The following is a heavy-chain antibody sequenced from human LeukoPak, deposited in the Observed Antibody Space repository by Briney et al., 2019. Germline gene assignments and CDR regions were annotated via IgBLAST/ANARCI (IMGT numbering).Heavy chain of an antibody. D-gene: IGHD3-16*01. CDR3: AREDGGSYLAY. V-gene: IGHV4-59*12. CDR1: GGSISTYY. J-gene: IGHJ4*02. CDR2: IYYSGST. Sequence: PSETLSLTCSVSGGSISTYYWSWIRQPPGKGLEWIGYIYYSGSTNYNPSLKSRVTISVDTSKNQFSLKLSSVTAADTAVYYCAREDGGSYLAYWGQGTLVTVSS.